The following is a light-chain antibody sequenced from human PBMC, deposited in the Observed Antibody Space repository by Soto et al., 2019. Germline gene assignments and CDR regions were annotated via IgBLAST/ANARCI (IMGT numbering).Light chain of an antibody. CDR2: EVT. Sequence: QSALTQPASVSGSPGQSITISCTGTTSDVGRYDYVSWYQQHPGKAPKLVIFEVTRRPSESSNRFSGSKSGNTVSLTISGLQAEDEADYYCSSYRNGGTLIFGGGTKVTVL. J-gene: IGLJ2*01. CDR1: TSDVGRYDY. V-gene: IGLV2-14*01. CDR3: SSYRNGGTLI.